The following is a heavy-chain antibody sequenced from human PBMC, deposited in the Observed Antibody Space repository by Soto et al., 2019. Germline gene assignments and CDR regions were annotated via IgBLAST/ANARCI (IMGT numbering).Heavy chain of an antibody. CDR1: GFNFRSYG. CDR2: IWDDGRTT. J-gene: IGHJ3*02. V-gene: IGHV3-33*01. CDR3: ARNSGEYEVFDI. D-gene: IGHD4-17*01. Sequence: PGGSLTLSCAASGFNFRSYGMHWVRQAPGKGLEWLAVIWDDGRTTYYADSVKGRFTISRDNPKNTLSLQMNSLRVEDTAMFYCARNSGEYEVFDIWGQGTLVSVSS.